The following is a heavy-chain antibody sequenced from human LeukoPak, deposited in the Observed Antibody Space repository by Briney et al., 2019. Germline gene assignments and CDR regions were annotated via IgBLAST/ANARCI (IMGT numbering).Heavy chain of an antibody. J-gene: IGHJ4*02. CDR3: ARHGVAVATMTALDY. CDR2: INHSGST. D-gene: IGHD6-19*01. CDR1: GGSFSGYY. V-gene: IGHV4-34*01. Sequence: SETLSLTCAVYGGSFSGYYWSWIRQPPGKGLEWIGEINHSGSTNYNPSLKSRVTISVDTSKNQFSLKLSSVTAADTAVYYCARHGVAVATMTALDYWGQGTLVTVSS.